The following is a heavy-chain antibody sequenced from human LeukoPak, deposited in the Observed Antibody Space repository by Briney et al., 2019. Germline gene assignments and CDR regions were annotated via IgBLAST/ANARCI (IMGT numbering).Heavy chain of an antibody. J-gene: IGHJ6*03. CDR3: ARDQGIAAAGYYYYMDV. CDR1: GYTFTSYG. V-gene: IGHV1-18*01. Sequence: ASVKVSCKASGYTFTSYGISWVRQAPGQGLEWMGWISAYNANTNYAQKIQRRVTMTTAQSTSTAYMELRSLRSDDTAVYYCARDQGIAAAGYYYYMDVWGKGTTVTVSS. CDR2: ISAYNANT. D-gene: IGHD6-13*01.